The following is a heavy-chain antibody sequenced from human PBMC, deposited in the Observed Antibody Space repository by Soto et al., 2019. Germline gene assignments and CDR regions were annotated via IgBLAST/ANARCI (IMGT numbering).Heavy chain of an antibody. V-gene: IGHV3-30-3*01. D-gene: IGHD6-19*01. CDR3: ARVEQWLYIAKY. CDR2: ISDDGSKK. Sequence: QVQLVESGGGVVQPGRSLRLSCAASGFTFSSFAMHWVRQAPGKGLEWVAVISDDGSKKYYADSVKGRFTISRDNSKNTLYLQMSSLRGEDTAVYSCARVEQWLYIAKYWGQGTLVTVSS. CDR1: GFTFSSFA. J-gene: IGHJ4*02.